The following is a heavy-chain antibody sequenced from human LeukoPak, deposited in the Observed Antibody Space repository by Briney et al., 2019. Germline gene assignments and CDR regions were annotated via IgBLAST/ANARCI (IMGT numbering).Heavy chain of an antibody. V-gene: IGHV3-21*04. CDR3: AKVLRDYGDYVSDWYFDL. D-gene: IGHD4-17*01. J-gene: IGHJ2*01. CDR2: ISSSSSYI. Sequence: PGGSLRLSCAASGFTFSSYSMNWVRQAPGKGLEWVSSISSSSSYIYYADSVKGRFTISRDNSKNTLYLQMNSLRAEDTAVYYCAKVLRDYGDYVSDWYFDLWGRGTLVTVSS. CDR1: GFTFSSYS.